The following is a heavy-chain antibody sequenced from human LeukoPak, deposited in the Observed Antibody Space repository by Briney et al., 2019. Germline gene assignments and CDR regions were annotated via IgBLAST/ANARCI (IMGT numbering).Heavy chain of an antibody. Sequence: PGGSLRLSCAASEFSVGSNYMTWVRQAPGKGLEWVSLIYSGGSTYYADSVKGRFTISRDNSKNTLYLQMNSLRAEDTAVYYCARGTAEWFGELLFYAFDIWGQGTMVTVSS. CDR1: EFSVGSNY. CDR2: IYSGGST. D-gene: IGHD3-10*01. J-gene: IGHJ3*02. CDR3: ARGTAEWFGELLFYAFDI. V-gene: IGHV3-66*01.